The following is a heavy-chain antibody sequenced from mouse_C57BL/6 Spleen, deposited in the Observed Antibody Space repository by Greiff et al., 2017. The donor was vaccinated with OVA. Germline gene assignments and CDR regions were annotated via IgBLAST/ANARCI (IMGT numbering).Heavy chain of an antibody. Sequence: DVQLVESGPGLVKPSQSLSLTCSVTGYSITSGYYWNWIRQFPGNKLEWMGYISYDGSNNYNQSLKNRISITRDTSKNQFFLKLNSVTTEDTATYYCARVRITTVEGYAMDYWGQGTSVTVSS. V-gene: IGHV3-6*01. D-gene: IGHD1-1*01. CDR1: GYSITSGYY. J-gene: IGHJ4*01. CDR3: ARVRITTVEGYAMDY. CDR2: ISYDGSN.